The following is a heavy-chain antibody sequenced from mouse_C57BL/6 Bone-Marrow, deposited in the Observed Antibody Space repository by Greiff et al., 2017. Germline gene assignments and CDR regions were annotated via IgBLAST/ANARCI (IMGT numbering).Heavy chain of an antibody. CDR2: IDPGNSDT. V-gene: IGHV1-5*01. D-gene: IGHD1-1*01. CDR1: GYTFTSYW. CDR3: TRGGSSYDWFAY. J-gene: IGHJ3*01. Sequence: VQLQQSGTVLARPGASVKMSCKTSGYTFTSYWMHWVKQRPGQGLEWIGAIDPGNSDTSYNQKFKGKAKLTAVTSASTAYMELSSLTNEDSAVYYCTRGGSSYDWFAYWGQGTLVTVSA.